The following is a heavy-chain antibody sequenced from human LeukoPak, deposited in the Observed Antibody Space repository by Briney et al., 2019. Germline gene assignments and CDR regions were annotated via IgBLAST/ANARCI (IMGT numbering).Heavy chain of an antibody. CDR1: GFTFSSYG. V-gene: IGHV3-21*01. CDR3: VRDVESERSF. CDR2: ISSGSSYI. Sequence: PGGSLRLSCAASGFTFSSYGMHWVRQAPGKGLEWVSSISSGSSYIYYTDSVKGRFTISRDNAKNSLYLQMNSLRAEDAAVYYCVRDVESERSFWGQGILVTVSS. J-gene: IGHJ4*02. D-gene: IGHD6-25*01.